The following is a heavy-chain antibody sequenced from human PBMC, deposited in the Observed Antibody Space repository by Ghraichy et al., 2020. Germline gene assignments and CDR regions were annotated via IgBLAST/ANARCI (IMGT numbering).Heavy chain of an antibody. CDR1: GGSISSSSYY. CDR3: ARGGIVGHRGGMDV. Sequence: TLSLTCTVSGGSISSSSYYWGWIRQPPGKGLEWIGSIYYSGSTYYNPSLKSRVTISVDTSKNQFSLKLSSVTAADTAVYYCARGGIVGHRGGMDVWGQGTTVTVSS. CDR2: IYYSGST. D-gene: IGHD1-26*01. V-gene: IGHV4-39*01. J-gene: IGHJ6*02.